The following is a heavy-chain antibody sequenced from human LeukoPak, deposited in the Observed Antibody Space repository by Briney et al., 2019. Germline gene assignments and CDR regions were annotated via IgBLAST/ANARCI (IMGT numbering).Heavy chain of an antibody. CDR1: GFTFSSYA. V-gene: IGHV3-23*01. D-gene: IGHD3-10*01. J-gene: IGHJ6*02. CDR3: AKETYYYGSGTPADYGMDV. Sequence: GGSLRLSCAASGFTFSSYAMSWVRQAPGKGLEWVSAISGSGGSTYYAASVKGRLTISRDNSKNTLFLQMNSLRAEDTAVYYCAKETYYYGSGTPADYGMDVWGQGTTVTVSS. CDR2: ISGSGGST.